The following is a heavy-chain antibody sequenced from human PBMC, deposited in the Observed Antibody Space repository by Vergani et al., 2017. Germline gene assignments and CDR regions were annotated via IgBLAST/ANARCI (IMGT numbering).Heavy chain of an antibody. D-gene: IGHD6-13*01. Sequence: QVQLVESGGGVVQPGRSLRLSCAASGFTFCSYGMHWVRQAPGKGLEWVAVISYDGSNKYYADAVKGRFTISRDNSQNTLYLQMNSLRAEETAVYYGAKASSGWYSGGDYWGQGTLVTVSS. V-gene: IGHV3-30*18. J-gene: IGHJ4*02. CDR3: AKASSGWYSGGDY. CDR1: GFTFCSYG. CDR2: ISYDGSNK.